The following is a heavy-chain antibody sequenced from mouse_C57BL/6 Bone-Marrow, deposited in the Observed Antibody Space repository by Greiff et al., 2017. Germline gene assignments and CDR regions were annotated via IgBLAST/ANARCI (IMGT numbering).Heavy chain of an antibody. CDR1: GYTFTSSW. D-gene: IGHD2-4*01. CDR2: IDPSDSYT. Sequence: VQLQQPGAELVRPGTSVKLSCKASGYTFTSSWMHWVKQRPGQGLEWIGVIDPSDSYTNYNQKFKGKATLTVDTSSSTAYMHLSSLTSEDSAVYDGARRRLRRGGFAYGGQGTLVTVSA. V-gene: IGHV1-59*01. J-gene: IGHJ3*01. CDR3: ARRRLRRGGFAY.